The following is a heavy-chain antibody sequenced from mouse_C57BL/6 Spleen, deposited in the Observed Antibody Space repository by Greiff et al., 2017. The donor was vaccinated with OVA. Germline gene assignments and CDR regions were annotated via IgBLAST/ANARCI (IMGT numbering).Heavy chain of an antibody. V-gene: IGHV1-82*01. Sequence: LEESGPELVKPGASVKISCKASGYAFSSSWMNWVKQRPGKGLEWIGRIYPGDGDTNYNGKFKGKATLTADKSSSTAYMQLSSLTSEDSAVYFCASITTVVAPGYFDYWGQGTTLTVSS. CDR1: GYAFSSSW. CDR3: ASITTVVAPGYFDY. CDR2: IYPGDGDT. J-gene: IGHJ2*01. D-gene: IGHD1-1*01.